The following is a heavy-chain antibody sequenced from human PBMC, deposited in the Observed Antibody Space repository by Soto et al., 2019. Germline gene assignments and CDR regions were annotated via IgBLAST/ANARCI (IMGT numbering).Heavy chain of an antibody. D-gene: IGHD5-12*01. V-gene: IGHV3-48*03. CDR2: IGSGGGNI. J-gene: IGHJ4*02. CDR1: GFTFSSYE. CDR3: ARAPWYSAYDSGFDH. Sequence: EVQLAESGGGLVQPGGSLRLSCTASGFTFSSYEMNWVRQSPGKGLEWISIIGSGGGNIYYADSVKGRFSISRDNAKNSLYLQMNSLRAEDTAVYYCARAPWYSAYDSGFDHWGQGALVTVSS.